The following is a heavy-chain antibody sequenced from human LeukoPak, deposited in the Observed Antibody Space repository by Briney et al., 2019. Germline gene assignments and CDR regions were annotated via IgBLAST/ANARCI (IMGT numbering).Heavy chain of an antibody. CDR1: GYTFTSYD. D-gene: IGHD6-13*01. Sequence: ASVKVSCKASGYTFTSYDINWVRQATGQGLEWMGWMNPNSGNTGYAQKFQGRVTMTRNTSISTAYMELSSLRSEDTAVYYCARGSLSSRDFDYWGQGTLVTVSS. CDR2: MNPNSGNT. J-gene: IGHJ4*02. V-gene: IGHV1-8*01. CDR3: ARGSLSSRDFDY.